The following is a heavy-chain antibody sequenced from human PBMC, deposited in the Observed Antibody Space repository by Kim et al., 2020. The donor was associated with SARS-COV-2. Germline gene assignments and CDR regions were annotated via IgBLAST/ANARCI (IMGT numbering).Heavy chain of an antibody. Sequence: GGSLRLSCATFGFTFSTYDMHWVRQAPGKGLEYVALISYDGSKTYYGDSVKGRFTISRDNSKNTLSLQMNSLRAEDTAVYYCAKDQAHYDILTGLDYWG. V-gene: IGHV3-30*18. CDR2: ISYDGSKT. CDR1: GFTFSTYD. J-gene: IGHJ4*01. CDR3: AKDQAHYDILTGLDY. D-gene: IGHD3-9*01.